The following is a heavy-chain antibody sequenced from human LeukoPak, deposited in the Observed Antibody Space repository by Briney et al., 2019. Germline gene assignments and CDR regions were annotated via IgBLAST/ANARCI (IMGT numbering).Heavy chain of an antibody. J-gene: IGHJ6*03. CDR3: AVGSCGGDCYSGGYYYYMDV. CDR1: GFTFTSSA. Sequence: GASVKVSCKASGFTFTSSAVQWVRQARGQRLEWIGWIVVGSGNTNYAQKFQERVTITRDMSTSTAYMELSSLRSEDTAVYYCAVGSCGGDCYSGGYYYYMDVWGKGTTVTVSS. CDR2: IVVGSGNT. D-gene: IGHD2-21*01. V-gene: IGHV1-58*01.